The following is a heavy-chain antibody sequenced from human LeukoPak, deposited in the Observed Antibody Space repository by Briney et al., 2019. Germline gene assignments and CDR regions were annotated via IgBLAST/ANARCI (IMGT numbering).Heavy chain of an antibody. CDR2: MNPNSGGP. V-gene: IGHV1-2*02. CDR1: GYTFTSYD. D-gene: IGHD6-13*01. J-gene: IGHJ5*02. Sequence: GASVKVSCKASGYTFTSYDINWVRQATGQGLEWMGWMNPNSGGPNYAQEFQGRVTMTRDTSISTAYMELSRLRSDDTAVYYCAREVGYSSSWYGRFDPWGQGTLVTVSS. CDR3: AREVGYSSSWYGRFDP.